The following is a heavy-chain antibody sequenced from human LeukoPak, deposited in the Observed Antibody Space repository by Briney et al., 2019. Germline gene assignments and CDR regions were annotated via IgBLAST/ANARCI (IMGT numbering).Heavy chain of an antibody. Sequence: SETLSLTCTVSGDSISSSSYYWGWIRQPPGKGLEWIGSIYYSGSTYYNPSLKSRVTISVDTSKNQFSLKLSSVTAADTAVYYCARQLWHQRCYFDYWGQGTLVTVSS. CDR1: GDSISSSSYY. CDR2: IYYSGST. CDR3: ARQLWHQRCYFDY. V-gene: IGHV4-39*01. J-gene: IGHJ4*02. D-gene: IGHD5-18*01.